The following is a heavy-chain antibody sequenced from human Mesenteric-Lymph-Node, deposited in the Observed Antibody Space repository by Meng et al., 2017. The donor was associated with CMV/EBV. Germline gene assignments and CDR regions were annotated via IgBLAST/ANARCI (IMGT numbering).Heavy chain of an antibody. V-gene: IGHV3-74*01. CDR1: GFTFSTYW. CDR2: INSEVSST. J-gene: IGHJ3*02. CDR3: ARESVQTTVTSGGLGAFDI. D-gene: IGHD4-17*01. Sequence: GESLKISCAASGFTFSTYWMHWVRQAPGKGLVWVSRINSEVSSTNYAHSVKGRFTISRDNAKNTLYLQMNSLRVEDTAVYYCARESVQTTVTSGGLGAFDIWGQGTMVTVSS.